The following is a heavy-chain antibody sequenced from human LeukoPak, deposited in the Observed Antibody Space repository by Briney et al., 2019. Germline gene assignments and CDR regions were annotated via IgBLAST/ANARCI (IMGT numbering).Heavy chain of an antibody. Sequence: ASVKVSCKASGYTFTSYDINWVRQATGQGLEWMGWMNPNSGNTGYAQKFQGRVTMTRNTSISTAYMELSSLRSEDTAVYYCARGSPYYYGSGSYHIDYWGQGTLVTVSS. J-gene: IGHJ4*02. CDR2: MNPNSGNT. CDR3: ARGSPYYYGSGSYHIDY. CDR1: GYTFTSYD. D-gene: IGHD3-10*01. V-gene: IGHV1-8*01.